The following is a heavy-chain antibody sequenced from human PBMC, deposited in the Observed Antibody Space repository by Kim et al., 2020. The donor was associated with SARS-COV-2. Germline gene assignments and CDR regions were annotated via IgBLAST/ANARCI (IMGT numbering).Heavy chain of an antibody. V-gene: IGHV3-13*01. J-gene: IGHJ6*02. D-gene: IGHD6-6*01. CDR2: IGTAGDT. Sequence: GGSLRLSCAASGFTFSSYDMHWVRQATGKGLEWVSAIGTAGDTYYPGSVKGRFTISRENAKNSLYLQMNSLRAGDTAVYYCARVKSSSKRGGYYYGMDVWGQGTTVTVSS. CDR3: ARVKSSSKRGGYYYGMDV. CDR1: GFTFSSYD.